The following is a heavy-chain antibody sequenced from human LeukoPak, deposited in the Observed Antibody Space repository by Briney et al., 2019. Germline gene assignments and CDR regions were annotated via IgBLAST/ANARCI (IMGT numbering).Heavy chain of an antibody. CDR1: GYTFTGYY. D-gene: IGHD3-10*01. CDR2: INPNSGGT. V-gene: IGHV1-2*02. J-gene: IGHJ4*02. CDR3: ARDGGVRGVIPLDY. Sequence: ASVKVSCKASGYTFTGYYMHWVRQAPGQGLEWMGWINPNSGGTNYAQKFQGRVTMTTDTSTSTAYMELRSLRSDDTAVYYCARDGGVRGVIPLDYWGQGTLVTVSS.